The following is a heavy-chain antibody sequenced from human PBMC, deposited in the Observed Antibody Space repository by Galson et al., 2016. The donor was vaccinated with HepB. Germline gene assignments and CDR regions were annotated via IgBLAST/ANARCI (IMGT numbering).Heavy chain of an antibody. CDR2: ISGYNGNT. CDR1: GYTFSSYG. CDR3: ARSLDYYDGMDV. Sequence: SVKVSCKASGYTFSSYGFIWVRQAPGHGLEWMGWISGYNGNTNYAQKVQGRVTMTTDTSPTTAYMELRSLRSDDKAVYYCARSLDYYDGMDVWGQGTTVTVSS. J-gene: IGHJ6*02. V-gene: IGHV1-18*01.